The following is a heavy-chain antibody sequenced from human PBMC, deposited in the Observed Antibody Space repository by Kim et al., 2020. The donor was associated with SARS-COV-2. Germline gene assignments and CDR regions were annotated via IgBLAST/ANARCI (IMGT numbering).Heavy chain of an antibody. D-gene: IGHD3-3*01. CDR3: AKSNHVYDLGDH. V-gene: IGHV3-23*01. CDR2: IRGGSP. Sequence: GGSLRLSCVASGFPFSNYAMSWVRQAPGRGLQWVSVIRGGSPLYADSVRGRFIMSRDNSANTIYLEMSSLRVEDTARYFCAKSNHVYDLGDHWGQGTQVTVAA. J-gene: IGHJ4*02. CDR1: GFPFSNYA.